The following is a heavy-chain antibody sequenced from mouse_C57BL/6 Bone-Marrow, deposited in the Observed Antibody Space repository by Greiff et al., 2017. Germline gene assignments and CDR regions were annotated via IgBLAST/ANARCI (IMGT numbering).Heavy chain of an antibody. Sequence: VKVVESGAELLKPGASVKISCKASGYAFSNYWMNWVKQRPGQGLEWIGQIYPGDGDINYNGKFKGKATLTADKSSSTAYMQLSSLSSEDSAVYFCARGAYWGQGTLVTVSS. CDR1: GYAFSNYW. CDR2: IYPGDGDI. J-gene: IGHJ3*01. V-gene: IGHV1-80*01. CDR3: ARGAY.